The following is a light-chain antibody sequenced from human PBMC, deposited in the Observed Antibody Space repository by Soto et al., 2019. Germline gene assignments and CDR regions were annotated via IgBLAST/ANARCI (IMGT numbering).Light chain of an antibody. CDR1: SSDVGGYNY. CDR2: EVS. V-gene: IGLV2-8*01. J-gene: IGLJ1*01. CDR3: SSYAGSNNFVV. Sequence: QSVLTQPPSASGSPGQLVTISCTGTSSDVGGYNYVSWYQQHPGKAPKLMIYEVSKRPSGVPDRFSGSKSGNTASLTVSGLQAEDEADYYCSSYAGSNNFVVFGTGTKVTVL.